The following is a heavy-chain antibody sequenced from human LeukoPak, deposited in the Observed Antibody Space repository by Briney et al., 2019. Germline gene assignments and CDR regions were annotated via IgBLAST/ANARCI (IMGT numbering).Heavy chain of an antibody. Sequence: GGSLRLSCVASGFTFSVYYMSWIRQTPGKGLEWVSYISSGGYTIYYTDSVKGRFTISRDNAKDSLYLQMNSLRAEDTAMYYCARALVQSSSYDAFDIWGQGTMVSVSS. V-gene: IGHV3-11*01. CDR2: ISSGGYTI. J-gene: IGHJ3*02. D-gene: IGHD6-6*01. CDR3: ARALVQSSSYDAFDI. CDR1: GFTFSVYY.